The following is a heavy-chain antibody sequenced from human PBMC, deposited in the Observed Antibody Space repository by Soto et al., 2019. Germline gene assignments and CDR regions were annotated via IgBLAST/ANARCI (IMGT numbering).Heavy chain of an antibody. CDR3: ARTPHSSSPHGYYYYGMDV. V-gene: IGHV4-59*08. D-gene: IGHD6-6*01. J-gene: IGHJ6*02. CDR2: IYYSGST. CDR1: GGSISSYY. Sequence: SETLSLTCTVSGGSISSYYWSWIRQPPGKGLEWIGYIYYSGSTNYNPSLKSRVTISVDTSKNQFSLKLSSVTAADTAVYYCARTPHSSSPHGYYYYGMDVWGQGTTVTVSS.